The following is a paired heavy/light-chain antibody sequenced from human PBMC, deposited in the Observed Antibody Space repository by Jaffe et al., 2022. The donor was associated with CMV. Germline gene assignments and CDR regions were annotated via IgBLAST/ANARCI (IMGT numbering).Heavy chain of an antibody. J-gene: IGHJ6*02. CDR1: GFTFSSYG. D-gene: IGHD6-6*01. Sequence: QVQLVESGGGVVQPGRSLRLSCAASGFTFSSYGMHWVRQAPGKGLEWVAVISYDGSNKYYADSVKGRFTISRDNSKNTLYLQMNSLRAEDTAVYYCATNLEYSSSFPLWVWYGMDVWGQGTTVTVSS. CDR3: ATNLEYSSSFPLWVWYGMDV. CDR2: ISYDGSNK. V-gene: IGHV3-30*03.
Light chain of an antibody. CDR1: QGISSY. CDR2: AAS. J-gene: IGKJ1*01. CDR3: QQLNSYPRT. V-gene: IGKV1-9*01. Sequence: IQLTQSPSSLSASVGDRVTITCRASQGISSYLAWYQQKPGKAPKLLIYAASTLQSGVPSRFSGSGSGTDFTLTISSLQPEDFATYYCQQLNSYPRTFGQGTKVEIK.